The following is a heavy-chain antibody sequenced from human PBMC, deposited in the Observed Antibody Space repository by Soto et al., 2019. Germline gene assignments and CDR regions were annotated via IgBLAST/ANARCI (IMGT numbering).Heavy chain of an antibody. D-gene: IGHD5-18*01. CDR3: ARTSMQSRGYSYGHGGMDG. J-gene: IGHJ6*02. CDR2: IDPSDSYT. CDR1: GYSFTSYW. V-gene: IGHV5-10-1*01. Sequence: EVQLVQSGAEVKKPGESLRISCKGSGYSFTSYWISWVRQMPGKGLEWMGRIDPSDSYTNYSPSFQGHVTISADKSISTAYLQRSSLKASDTAMYYCARTSMQSRGYSYGHGGMDGWGQGTTVTVSS.